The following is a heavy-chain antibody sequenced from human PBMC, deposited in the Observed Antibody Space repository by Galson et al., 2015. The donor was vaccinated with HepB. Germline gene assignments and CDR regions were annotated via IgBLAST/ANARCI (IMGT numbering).Heavy chain of an antibody. CDR1: GGSFSGYY. J-gene: IGHJ4*02. Sequence: SETLSLTCAVYGGSFSGYYWSWIRQPPGKGLEWIGEINHSGSTNYNPSLKSRVTISVDTSKNQFSLKLSSVTAADTAVYYCARADGYTDYWGQGTLVTVSS. CDR2: INHSGST. CDR3: ARADGYTDY. V-gene: IGHV4-34*01. D-gene: IGHD5-24*01.